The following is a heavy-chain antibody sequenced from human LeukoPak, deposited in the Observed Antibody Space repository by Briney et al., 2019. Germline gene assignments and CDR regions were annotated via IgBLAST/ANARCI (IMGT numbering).Heavy chain of an antibody. J-gene: IGHJ6*04. CDR1: GFTFSSYA. CDR2: VSYDGSNK. V-gene: IGHV3-30*01. CDR3: ARGAWKGYCSGGSCYALLNLDV. Sequence: PGGSLRLSCAASGFTFSSYAMHWVRQAPGKGLEWVAVVSYDGSNKYYPDSVKGRFTISRDNSKNTLYVQMNSLRAEDTAVYYCARGAWKGYCSGGSCYALLNLDVWGKGTTVTVSS. D-gene: IGHD2-15*01.